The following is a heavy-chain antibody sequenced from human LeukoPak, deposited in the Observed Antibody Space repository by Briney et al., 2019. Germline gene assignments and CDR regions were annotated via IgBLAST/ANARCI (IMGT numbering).Heavy chain of an antibody. V-gene: IGHV4-4*02. CDR3: ASSLVIVVVPAARALYYYYGMDV. Sequence: SGTLSLTCAVSGGSISSSNWWSWVRQPPGKGLEWIGEIYHSGSTNYNPSLKSRVTISVDKSKNQFSPKLSSVAAADTAVYYCASSLVIVVVPAARALYYYYGMDVWGQGTTVTVSS. J-gene: IGHJ6*02. CDR1: GGSISSSNW. D-gene: IGHD2-2*01. CDR2: IYHSGST.